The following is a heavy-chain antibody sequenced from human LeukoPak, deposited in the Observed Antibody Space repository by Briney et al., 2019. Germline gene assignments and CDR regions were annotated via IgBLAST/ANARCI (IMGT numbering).Heavy chain of an antibody. V-gene: IGHV3-30*04. CDR1: GFTFSNYA. Sequence: PGRSLRLSCAASGFTFSNYAMHWVRQAPGKGLEWVAVISYDGGNKYYGDSVKGRFTISRDNSKNTLYLQMNSLRAEDTAKYYCARDFYDSNSYYCGYWGQGALVTVSS. CDR3: ARDFYDSNSYYCGY. CDR2: ISYDGGNK. J-gene: IGHJ4*02. D-gene: IGHD3-22*01.